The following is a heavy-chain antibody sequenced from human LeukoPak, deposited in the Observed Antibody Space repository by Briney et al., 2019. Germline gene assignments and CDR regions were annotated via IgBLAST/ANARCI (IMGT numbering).Heavy chain of an antibody. D-gene: IGHD2-2*01. CDR2: ISAYNGNT. Sequence: ASVKVSCKASGYTFTSYGISWVRQAPGQGHEWMGWISAYNGNTNYAQKLQGRVTMTTETSTSTAYMELRSLRSDDTAVYYCARVVVAAGFDPWGQGTLVTVSS. CDR1: GYTFTSYG. CDR3: ARVVVAAGFDP. V-gene: IGHV1-18*01. J-gene: IGHJ5*02.